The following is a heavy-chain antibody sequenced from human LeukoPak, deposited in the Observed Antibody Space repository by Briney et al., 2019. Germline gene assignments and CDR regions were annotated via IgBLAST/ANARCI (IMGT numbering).Heavy chain of an antibody. Sequence: PSETLSLTCTVSGVSVSSGSYYWSWIRRPPGRGLEWIAYLSHSGSSDSNPSLTSRVTTLVDTSKNQFSLKLTSVTAADTAVYYCAREDGSGWYSFDYWGQGTLVTVSS. CDR2: LSHSGSS. J-gene: IGHJ4*02. CDR1: GVSVSSGSYY. CDR3: AREDGSGWYSFDY. D-gene: IGHD6-19*01. V-gene: IGHV4-61*01.